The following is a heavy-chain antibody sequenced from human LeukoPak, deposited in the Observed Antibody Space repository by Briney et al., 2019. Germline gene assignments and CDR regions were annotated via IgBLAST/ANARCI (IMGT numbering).Heavy chain of an antibody. CDR2: IDTSSRYI. V-gene: IGHV3-21*01. D-gene: IGHD3-10*01. J-gene: IGHJ5*02. Sequence: GGSLRLSCAASGFTFSSYSMNWVRQAPGKGLEWVSSIDTSSRYIYYGDSVKGRFTISRDNAKNSLYLQMNSLRAEDTAVYYCARNSMVRGVSRFDPWGQGTLVTVSS. CDR1: GFTFSSYS. CDR3: ARNSMVRGVSRFDP.